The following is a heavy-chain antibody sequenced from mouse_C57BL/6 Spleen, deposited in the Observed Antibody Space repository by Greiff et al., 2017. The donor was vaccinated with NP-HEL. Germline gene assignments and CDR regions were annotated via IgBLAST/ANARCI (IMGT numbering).Heavy chain of an antibody. Sequence: QVQLQQSGAELVTPGASVKISCKASGYAFSSYWMNWVKQRPGKGLEWIGQIYPGDGDTNYNGKFKGKATLTADKSSSTVYMQLSSLTSEDSAVYFCARGFYYGSSFHAMDYWGQGTSVTVSS. D-gene: IGHD1-1*01. V-gene: IGHV1-80*01. CDR3: ARGFYYGSSFHAMDY. CDR1: GYAFSSYW. CDR2: IYPGDGDT. J-gene: IGHJ4*01.